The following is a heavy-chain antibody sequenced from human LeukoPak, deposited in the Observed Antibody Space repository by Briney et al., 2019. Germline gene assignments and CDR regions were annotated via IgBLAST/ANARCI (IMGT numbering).Heavy chain of an antibody. J-gene: IGHJ4*02. Sequence: GGSLRLSCAASGFTFWNFAMSWVRQAPGKGPEWVSAIGGTGDSTFYADSVKGRFTISRDNSKNTLSLQMNSLRAEDTAVYYCAKAWGPDNYDFVHWGQGTLVTVSS. D-gene: IGHD3-3*01. CDR3: AKAWGPDNYDFVH. CDR2: IGGTGDST. V-gene: IGHV3-23*01. CDR1: GFTFWNFA.